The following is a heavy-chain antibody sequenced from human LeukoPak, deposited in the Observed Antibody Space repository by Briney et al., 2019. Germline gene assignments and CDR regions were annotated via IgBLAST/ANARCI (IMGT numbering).Heavy chain of an antibody. V-gene: IGHV4-59*01. CDR2: IYYSGST. CDR3: AWRLLWFGEAGWFDP. CDR1: GGSISGYY. Sequence: SETLSLTCTVSGGSISGYYWSWIRQPPGKGLEWIGYIYYSGSTNYNPSLKSRVTISVDTSKNQFSLKLSSVTAADTVVYYCAWRLLWFGEAGWFDPWGQGTLVTVSS. D-gene: IGHD3-10*01. J-gene: IGHJ5*02.